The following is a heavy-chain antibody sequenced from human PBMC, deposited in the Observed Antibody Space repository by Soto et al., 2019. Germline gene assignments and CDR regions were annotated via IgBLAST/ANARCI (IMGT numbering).Heavy chain of an antibody. Sequence: SDTLSLTCAVSGGSFIGCDWTLILQPPGTGLEWIGEINHSGSTNYNPALKSRVTISVDTSKNQFSLKLTSVTAADTAVYYCARDKITGLFDYWGQGTLVTVS. V-gene: IGHV4-34*01. D-gene: IGHD2-8*02. CDR2: INHSGST. CDR1: GGSFIGCD. CDR3: ARDKITGLFDY. J-gene: IGHJ4*02.